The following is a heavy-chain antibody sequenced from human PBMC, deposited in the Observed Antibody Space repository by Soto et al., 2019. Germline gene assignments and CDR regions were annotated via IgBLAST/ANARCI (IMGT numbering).Heavy chain of an antibody. CDR1: GFTFSTYY. D-gene: IGHD4-17*01. J-gene: IGHJ4*02. CDR3: ARRTVTTYHYIDY. V-gene: IGHV3-21*01. CDR2: INRAGIYI. Sequence: GGSLRLSCVASGFTFSTYYMNWVRQAPGKGLEWVSSINRAGIYIYYADSVRGRFTTSRDNANNSLYMQMDSLRVEDTAVYYCARRTVTTYHYIDYWGQGTLVTVSS.